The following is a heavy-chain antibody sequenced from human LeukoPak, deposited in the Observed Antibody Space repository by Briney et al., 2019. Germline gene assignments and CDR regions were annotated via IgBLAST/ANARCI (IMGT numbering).Heavy chain of an antibody. CDR2: TYYRSKWYN. CDR1: GDSVSSNSAA. Sequence: SQTLSLICAISGDSVSSNSAAWNWIRQSPSRGLEWLGRTYYRSKWYNDYAVSVKSRITINPDTSKNQFSLQLNSVTPEDTAVYYCARDNGPPVVVVAATVDDAFDIWGQGTMVTVSS. CDR3: ARDNGPPVVVVAATVDDAFDI. D-gene: IGHD2-15*01. V-gene: IGHV6-1*01. J-gene: IGHJ3*02.